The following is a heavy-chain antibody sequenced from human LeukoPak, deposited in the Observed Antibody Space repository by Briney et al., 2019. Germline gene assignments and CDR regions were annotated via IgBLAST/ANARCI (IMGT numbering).Heavy chain of an antibody. J-gene: IGHJ5*02. CDR1: GGSFSGYY. D-gene: IGHD3-22*01. V-gene: IGHV4-34*01. CDR2: INHSGST. CDR3: ARDSSGFDP. Sequence: SETLSLTCAVYGGSFSGYYWSWIRQPPGKGLEWIGEINHSGSTNYNPSLKSRVTISVDTSKNQFSLKLSSVTAADTAVYYCARDSSGFDPWGQGTLVTVSS.